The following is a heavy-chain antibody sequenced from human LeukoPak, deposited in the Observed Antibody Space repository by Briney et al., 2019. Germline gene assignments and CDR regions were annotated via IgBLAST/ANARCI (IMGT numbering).Heavy chain of an antibody. V-gene: IGHV1-8*01. Sequence: GASVKVSCKASGYTFTSHDINWVRQATGQGLEWMGWMNPSSVTTGSAQKFQGRVTMTWNTSISTAYMELSGQRSEDTAVYYCARVAVAGTGDWFDPWGQGTLVTVSS. J-gene: IGHJ5*02. CDR2: MNPSSVTT. CDR3: ARVAVAGTGDWFDP. CDR1: GYTFTSHD. D-gene: IGHD6-19*01.